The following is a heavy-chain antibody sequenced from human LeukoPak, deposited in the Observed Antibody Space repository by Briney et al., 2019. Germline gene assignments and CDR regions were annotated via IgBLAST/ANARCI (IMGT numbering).Heavy chain of an antibody. CDR3: ARPVTGFSDYGY. D-gene: IGHD4-17*01. CDR1: GFTFSSYS. CDR2: ISSSSSYI. V-gene: IGHV3-21*04. Sequence: GGSLRLSCAASGFTFSSYSMNWVRQAPGKGLEWVSSISSSSSYIYYADSVKGRFTISRDNSKNTLYLQMNSLRVEDTAVYYCARPVTGFSDYGYWGQGTLVTVSS. J-gene: IGHJ4*02.